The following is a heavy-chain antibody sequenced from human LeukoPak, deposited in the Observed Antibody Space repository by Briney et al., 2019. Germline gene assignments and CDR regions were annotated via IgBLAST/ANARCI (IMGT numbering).Heavy chain of an antibody. Sequence: PGGSLRLSCAASGFTFSSYAMHWVRQAPGKGLEWVAFIRYDGSNKYYADSVKGRFTISRDNSKNTLYLQMNSLRAEDTAVYYCAKVAAAGMPHDYWGQGTLVTVSS. CDR3: AKVAAAGMPHDY. CDR2: IRYDGSNK. J-gene: IGHJ4*02. CDR1: GFTFSSYA. V-gene: IGHV3-30*02. D-gene: IGHD6-13*01.